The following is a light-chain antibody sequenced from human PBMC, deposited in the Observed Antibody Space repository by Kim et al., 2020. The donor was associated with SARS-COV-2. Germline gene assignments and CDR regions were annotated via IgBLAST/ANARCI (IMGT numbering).Light chain of an antibody. V-gene: IGLV3-9*01. CDR3: QVWDSSLLV. J-gene: IGLJ3*02. CDR1: NIGSKN. Sequence: VALGQTARITCGGNNIGSKNVRWYQQKPGQAPVLVIYRDSNRPSGIPERFSGSNSGNTATLTISRAQAGDEADYYCQVWDSSLLVFGGGTQLTVL. CDR2: RDS.